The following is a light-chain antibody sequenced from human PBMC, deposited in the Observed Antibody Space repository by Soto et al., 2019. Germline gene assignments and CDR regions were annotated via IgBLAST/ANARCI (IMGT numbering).Light chain of an antibody. V-gene: IGLV1-47*02. CDR3: AAWDDNLSAVV. Sequence: QSVLTQSPSTSATPGQGVSISCSGGGSNIGTFYVSWYQHVPGTTPRHLIYANNQRPSGVPDRFSGSKSGTSASLAISGLRSADETYYYCAAWDDNLSAVVFGGGTKLTVL. CDR2: ANN. CDR1: GSNIGTFY. J-gene: IGLJ2*01.